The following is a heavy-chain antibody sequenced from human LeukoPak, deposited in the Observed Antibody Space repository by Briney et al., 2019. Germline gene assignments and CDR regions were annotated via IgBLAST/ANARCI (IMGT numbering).Heavy chain of an antibody. D-gene: IGHD1-26*01. Sequence: GGSLRLSCAASGFTFSSYAMHWVRQAPGKGLEWVSSISSSSSYLYYADSVKGRFTISRDNAKNSLYLQMSSLRAEDTAVYYCARDYISGSYLGYWGQGTLVTVSS. CDR1: GFTFSSYA. V-gene: IGHV3-21*01. CDR2: ISSSSSYL. CDR3: ARDYISGSYLGY. J-gene: IGHJ4*02.